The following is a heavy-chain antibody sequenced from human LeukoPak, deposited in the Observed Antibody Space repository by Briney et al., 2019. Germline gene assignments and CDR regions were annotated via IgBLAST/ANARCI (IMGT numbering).Heavy chain of an antibody. Sequence: PSETLSLTCTVSGGSISSYYWSWIRQPPGKGLEWIGYIYYSGSTNYNPSLKSRVTTSVDTSKNQFSLKLSSVTAADTAVYYCAREAHYYDSSGYYSDAFDIWGQGTMVTVSS. CDR1: GGSISSYY. CDR3: AREAHYYDSSGYYSDAFDI. CDR2: IYYSGST. D-gene: IGHD3-22*01. J-gene: IGHJ3*02. V-gene: IGHV4-59*12.